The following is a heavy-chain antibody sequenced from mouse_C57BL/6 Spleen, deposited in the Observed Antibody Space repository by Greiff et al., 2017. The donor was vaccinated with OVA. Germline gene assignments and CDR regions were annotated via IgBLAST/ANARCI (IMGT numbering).Heavy chain of an antibody. CDR1: GYAFSSSW. CDR3: ARSLYAIDY. J-gene: IGHJ4*01. Sequence: QVQLKQSGPELVKPGASVKISCKASGYAFSSSWMNWVKQRPGKGLEWIGRIYPGDGDTNYNGKFKGKATMTADKSSSTSYMQLSSLSSEDSAVYFCARSLYAIDYWGQGTSVTVSS. V-gene: IGHV1-82*01. D-gene: IGHD6-2*01. CDR2: IYPGDGDT.